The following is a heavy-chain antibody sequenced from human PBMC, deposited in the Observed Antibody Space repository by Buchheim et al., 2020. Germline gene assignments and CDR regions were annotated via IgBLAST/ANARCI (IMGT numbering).Heavy chain of an antibody. CDR2: IYYSGST. J-gene: IGHJ3*02. V-gene: IGHV4-31*03. Sequence: QVQLQESGPGLVKPSQTLSLTCTVSGGSISSGGYYWSWIRQHPGKGLEWIGYIYYSGSTYYNPSLKSRVTISVDTSKNQFSLKLSSVTAADTAAYYCARGGVVVITTLQDAFDIWGQGT. D-gene: IGHD3-22*01. CDR3: ARGGVVVITTLQDAFDI. CDR1: GGSISSGGYY.